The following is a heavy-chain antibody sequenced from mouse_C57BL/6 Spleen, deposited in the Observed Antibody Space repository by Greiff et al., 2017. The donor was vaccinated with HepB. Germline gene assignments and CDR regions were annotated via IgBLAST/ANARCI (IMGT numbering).Heavy chain of an antibody. CDR2: INPSTGGT. Sequence: EVKLQQSGPELVKPGASVKISCKASGYSFTGYYMNWVKQSPEKSLEWIGEINPSTGGTTYNQKFKAKATLTVDKSSSTAYMQLKSLTSEDSAVYYCARGAYYYSWGQGTSVTVSS. CDR1: GYSFTGYY. CDR3: ARGAYYYS. J-gene: IGHJ4*01. V-gene: IGHV1-42*01. D-gene: IGHD1-1*01.